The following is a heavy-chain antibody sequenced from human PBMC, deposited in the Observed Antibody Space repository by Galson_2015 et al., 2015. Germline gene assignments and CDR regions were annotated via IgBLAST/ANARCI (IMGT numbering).Heavy chain of an antibody. CDR3: AKADTLKIVVTTLLDY. D-gene: IGHD3-22*01. V-gene: IGHV3-23*01. J-gene: IGHJ4*02. Sequence: SLRLSCAASGFTFSNDGMSWVRQAPGKGLEWVSSISGTGGSTYYADSVKGRFTISRDNSKNTLYLQMSSLRAEDTAVYYRAKADTLKIVVTTLLDYWGQGTLVTVSS. CDR2: ISGTGGST. CDR1: GFTFSNDG.